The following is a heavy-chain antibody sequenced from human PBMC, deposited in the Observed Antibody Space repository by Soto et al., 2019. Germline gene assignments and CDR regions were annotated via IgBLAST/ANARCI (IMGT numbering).Heavy chain of an antibody. CDR1: GCTFSSYA. J-gene: IGHJ4*02. V-gene: IGHV3-23*01. CDR2: ISGSGGST. Sequence: EVQLLESGGGLVQPGGSLRLSCAASGCTFSSYAMSWVRQAPGKGLEWVSAISGSGGSTYYADSVKGRFTISRDNSKNTLYLQMNSLRAEDTAVYYCANQGLFRPRVYFDYWGQGTLVTVSS. D-gene: IGHD2-21*01. CDR3: ANQGLFRPRVYFDY.